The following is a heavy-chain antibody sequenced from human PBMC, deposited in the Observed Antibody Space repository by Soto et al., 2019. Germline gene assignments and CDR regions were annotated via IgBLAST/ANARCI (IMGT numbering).Heavy chain of an antibody. CDR3: ARDHIVLMVYAILPEDY. CDR2: ISAYNGNT. V-gene: IGHV1-18*01. J-gene: IGHJ4*02. Sequence: QVPLVQSGAEVKKPGASVKVSCKASGYTFTSYGISWVRQAPGQGLEWMGWISAYNGNTNYAQKLQGRVTMTTDTSTSTAYMELRSLRSDDTAVYYCARDHIVLMVYAILPEDYWGQGTLVTVSS. D-gene: IGHD2-8*01. CDR1: GYTFTSYG.